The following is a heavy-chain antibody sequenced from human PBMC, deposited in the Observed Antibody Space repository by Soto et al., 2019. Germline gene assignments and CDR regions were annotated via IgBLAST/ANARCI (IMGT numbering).Heavy chain of an antibody. CDR2: INPNSGGT. Sequence: ASVKVSCKASGYTFTVYYMHWVRQAPGQGLEWMGWINPNSGGTNYAQKFQGWVTMTRDTSISTAYMELSRLRSDDTAVYYYARGYCTNGVCYPYYGMDVWGQGTTVTVSS. CDR1: GYTFTVYY. V-gene: IGHV1-2*04. D-gene: IGHD2-8*01. J-gene: IGHJ6*02. CDR3: ARGYCTNGVCYPYYGMDV.